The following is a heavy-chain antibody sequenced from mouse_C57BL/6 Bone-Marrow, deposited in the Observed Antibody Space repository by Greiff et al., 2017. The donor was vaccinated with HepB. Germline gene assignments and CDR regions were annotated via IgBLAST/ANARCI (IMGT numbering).Heavy chain of an antibody. V-gene: IGHV1-76*01. J-gene: IGHJ3*01. CDR3: AREDYGSSPFAY. CDR1: GYTFTDYY. CDR2: IYPGSGNT. Sequence: VMLVESGAELVRPGASVKLSCKASGYTFTDYYINWVKQRPGQGLEWIARIYPGSGNTYYNEKFKGKATLTAEKSSSTAYMQLSSLTSEDSAVYFCAREDYGSSPFAYWGQGTLVTVSA. D-gene: IGHD1-1*01.